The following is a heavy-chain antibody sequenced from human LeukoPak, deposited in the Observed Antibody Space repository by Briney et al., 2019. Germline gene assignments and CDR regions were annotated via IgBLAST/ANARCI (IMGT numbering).Heavy chain of an antibody. J-gene: IGHJ4*02. CDR3: ARSTDSLAQLWFGFDY. D-gene: IGHD5-18*01. CDR1: GGSISGYY. Sequence: SETLSLTCTVSGGSISGYYLNWIRQPPGKGLEWIGYVHYGGSTNYNPSLKSRITISVDTSKNQFSLKVNSVTAADTAVYYCARSTDSLAQLWFGFDYWGQGTLATVSS. CDR2: VHYGGST. V-gene: IGHV4-59*08.